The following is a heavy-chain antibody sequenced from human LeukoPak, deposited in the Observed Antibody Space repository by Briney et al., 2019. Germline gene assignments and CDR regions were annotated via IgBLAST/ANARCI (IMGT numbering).Heavy chain of an antibody. V-gene: IGHV3-23*01. CDR1: GFTFSSYE. J-gene: IGHJ4*02. CDR3: AKEEAAAGTDLVDY. Sequence: GGSLRLSCAASGFTFSSYEMNWVRQAPGKGLEWVSAISGSGGSTYYADSVKGRFTISRDNSKNTLYLQMNSLRAEDTAVYYCAKEEAAAGTDLVDYWGQGTLVTVSS. CDR2: ISGSGGST. D-gene: IGHD6-13*01.